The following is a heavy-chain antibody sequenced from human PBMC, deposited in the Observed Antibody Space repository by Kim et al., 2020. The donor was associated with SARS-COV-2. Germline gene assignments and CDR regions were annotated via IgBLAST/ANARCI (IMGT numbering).Heavy chain of an antibody. CDR3: ANVLETTFGELRRYYFDY. CDR2: IIPVFGTS. J-gene: IGHJ4*01. Sequence: SVKVSCKTFGGTFSSGAITWVRQAPGHGLEWMGGIIPVFGTSNNAQQFQGRVTITAAISTSTAYMELSSLRFEDTAVSYCANVLETTFGELRRYYFDYW. CDR1: GGTFSSGA. D-gene: IGHD3-10*01. V-gene: IGHV1-69*06.